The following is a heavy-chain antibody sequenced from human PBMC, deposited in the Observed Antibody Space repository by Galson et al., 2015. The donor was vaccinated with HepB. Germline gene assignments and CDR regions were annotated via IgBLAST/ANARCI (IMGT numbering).Heavy chain of an antibody. D-gene: IGHD5-24*01. J-gene: IGHJ4*02. Sequence: QSGAEVKKPGESLKISCKSSGYSFSTYWIGWVRQMPGKGLEWMGVTYPRDSDIRYSPSFQGQVTISADESISTAYLQWSSLKASDTAMYYCVRPRRDGYNYDVFDYWGQGTLVTISS. CDR2: TYPRDSDI. V-gene: IGHV5-51*01. CDR1: GYSFSTYW. CDR3: VRPRRDGYNYDVFDY.